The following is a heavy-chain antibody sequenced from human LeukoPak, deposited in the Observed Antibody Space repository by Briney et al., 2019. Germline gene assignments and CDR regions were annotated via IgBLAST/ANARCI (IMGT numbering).Heavy chain of an antibody. CDR1: GFDFSGYV. CDR3: VRHSVTQSTSGWYGALDI. Sequence: PGGSLTLSCLAYGFDFSGYVMEWVRQAPGKGLKSVSVISSKGGTTDYTESVKGRFNVSRDNSQNTLFLEMSSLRAEDTAVYYCVRHSVTQSTSGWYGALDIWGQGTMVVVSS. J-gene: IGHJ3*02. CDR2: ISSKGGTT. D-gene: IGHD6-19*01. V-gene: IGHV3-64D*06.